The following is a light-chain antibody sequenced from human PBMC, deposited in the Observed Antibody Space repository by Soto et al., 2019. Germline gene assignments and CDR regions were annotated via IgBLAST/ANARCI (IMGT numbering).Light chain of an antibody. CDR3: QQYDTFWT. V-gene: IGKV1-5*01. CDR1: QSISSW. J-gene: IGKJ1*01. CDR2: DVS. Sequence: DIQMTQSPSTLSASVGDRVTITCRASQSISSWLAWYQQKPGKAPKLLIYDVSSLESGVPSRLSGSGSGTEFTLTIRSLQPDDVATYYCQQYDTFWTFGQGTKVDIK.